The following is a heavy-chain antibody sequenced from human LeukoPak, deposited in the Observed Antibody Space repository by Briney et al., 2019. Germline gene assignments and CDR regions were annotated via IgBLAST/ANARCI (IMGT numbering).Heavy chain of an antibody. D-gene: IGHD6-19*01. Sequence: SETLSLTCSVSGGSMTSYHWSWIRQPPGKGLERIGYIFYSGGANYNPSLKSRVTISVDTSKNQFSLKLNSVTVADTAAYYCARALYRSGWYKDAFDIWGQGTMVTVSS. CDR3: ARALYRSGWYKDAFDI. CDR1: GGSMTSYH. CDR2: IFYSGGA. J-gene: IGHJ3*02. V-gene: IGHV4-59*01.